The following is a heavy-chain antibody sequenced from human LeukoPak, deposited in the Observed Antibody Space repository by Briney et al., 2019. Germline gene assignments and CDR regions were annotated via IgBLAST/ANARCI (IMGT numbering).Heavy chain of an antibody. Sequence: SETLSLTCTVSGGSITSDYWSWLRQPPGKGLEWIAYVSNSGRTNYNASLKSRVTISVDTSKNQFSLKLSSVTAADTAVYYCVTEIRAYYYDSSGYDPPNWFDPWGQGTLVTVSS. D-gene: IGHD3-22*01. V-gene: IGHV4-59*01. CDR1: GGSITSDY. CDR2: VSNSGRT. CDR3: VTEIRAYYYDSSGYDPPNWFDP. J-gene: IGHJ5*02.